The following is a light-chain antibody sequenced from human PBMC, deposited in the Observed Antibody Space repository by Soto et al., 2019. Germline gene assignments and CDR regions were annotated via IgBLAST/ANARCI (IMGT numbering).Light chain of an antibody. J-gene: IGKJ1*01. CDR1: QSISTY. V-gene: IGKV1-5*01. Sequence: DIQMTQSPSTLSASVADRVTITCRASQSISTYLHWYQQKPGKAPNLLIYAASTLQSGVPSRFSGSGSGTEFTLTISSLQPDDFATYYCQQYNSYSWTFGQGTKVDI. CDR2: AAS. CDR3: QQYNSYSWT.